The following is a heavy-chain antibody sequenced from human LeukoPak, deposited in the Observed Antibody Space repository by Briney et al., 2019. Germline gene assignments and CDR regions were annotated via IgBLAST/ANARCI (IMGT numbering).Heavy chain of an antibody. CDR3: ARLKLGMLDY. V-gene: IGHV4-59*01. J-gene: IGHJ4*02. CDR1: GGSISSYY. Sequence: SETLSLTCTVSGGSISSYYWSWIRQPPGKGLEWIGYIYYSGSTNYNPSLKSRVTISVDTSKNQFSLKLSSVTAADTAVYYCARLKLGMLDYWGQGTLVTVSS. D-gene: IGHD6-6*01. CDR2: IYYSGST.